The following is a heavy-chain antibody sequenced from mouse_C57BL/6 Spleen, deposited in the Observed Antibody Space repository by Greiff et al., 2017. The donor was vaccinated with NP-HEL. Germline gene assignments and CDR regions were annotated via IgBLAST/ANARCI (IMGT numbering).Heavy chain of an antibody. CDR2: ISNGGGST. CDR1: GFTFSDYY. Sequence: EVKVVESGGGLVQPGGSLKLSCAASGFTFSDYYMYWVRQTPEKRLEWVAYISNGGGSTYYPDTVKGRFTISRDNAKNTLYLQMSRLKSEDTAMYYCARQDDYLYYAMDYWGQGTSVTVSS. CDR3: ARQDDYLYYAMDY. D-gene: IGHD2-4*01. J-gene: IGHJ4*01. V-gene: IGHV5-12*01.